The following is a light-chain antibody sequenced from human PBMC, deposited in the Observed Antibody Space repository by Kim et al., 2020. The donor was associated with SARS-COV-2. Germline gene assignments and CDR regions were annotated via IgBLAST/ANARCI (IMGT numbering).Light chain of an antibody. CDR3: QHRSDWPWT. CDR1: QCVSTY. Sequence: PGGRATLSCRASQCVSTYLAWYQQKPGQAPRLVISDASSRATGFPARFSGSGSGTDFTLTISSLEPEDFAVYYCQHRSDWPWTFGQGTKVDIK. J-gene: IGKJ1*01. V-gene: IGKV3-11*01. CDR2: DAS.